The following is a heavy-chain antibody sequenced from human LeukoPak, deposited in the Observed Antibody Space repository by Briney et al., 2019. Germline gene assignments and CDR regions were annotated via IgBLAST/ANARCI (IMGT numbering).Heavy chain of an antibody. J-gene: IGHJ4*02. CDR1: GFTFSSYA. CDR2: ISGSGSHT. Sequence: GGSLRLSCAASGFTFSSYAMSWVRQAPGKGLEWVSTISGSGSHTYYADSVKGRFTISRDNSKNTLYLQMHSLRAEDTAVYYCARDRGTYYFYFDYWGQGTLVTVSS. CDR3: ARDRGTYYFYFDY. D-gene: IGHD1-26*01. V-gene: IGHV3-23*01.